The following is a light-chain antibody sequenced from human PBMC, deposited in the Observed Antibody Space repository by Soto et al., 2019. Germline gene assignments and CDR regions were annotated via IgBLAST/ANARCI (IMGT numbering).Light chain of an antibody. V-gene: IGKV1-9*01. CDR3: QQLKSYPLT. CDR2: DAS. J-gene: IGKJ4*01. Sequence: DIQLTQSPSFLSASVGDRVTITCRASQGINNDLVWYQQKPGKAPNLLIYDASTLQSGVPSRFSGSGSGTEFTLTSSSLQPEDFATYCCQQLKSYPLTIGGGTKVEIK. CDR1: QGINND.